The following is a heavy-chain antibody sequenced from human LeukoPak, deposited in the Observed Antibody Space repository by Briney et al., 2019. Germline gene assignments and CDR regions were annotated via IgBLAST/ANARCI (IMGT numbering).Heavy chain of an antibody. Sequence: PSETLSLTCSVSGVSITNYYWNWIRQSPGKGLEWLGNIHSRGTTNYNPSLKSRVTLSLDTSKSQFALKVTSVTAADTAVYYCARDEYGDFQGFDFWGQGTLVTVSS. J-gene: IGHJ4*02. CDR3: ARDEYGDFQGFDF. CDR2: IHSRGTT. CDR1: GVSITNYY. D-gene: IGHD4-17*01. V-gene: IGHV4-59*13.